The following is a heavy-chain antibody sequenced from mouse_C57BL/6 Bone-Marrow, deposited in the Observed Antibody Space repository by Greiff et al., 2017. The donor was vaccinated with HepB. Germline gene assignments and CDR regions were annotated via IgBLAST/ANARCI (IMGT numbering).Heavy chain of an antibody. Sequence: EVQLVESGGGLVKPGGSLKLSCAASGFTFSSYAMSWVRQTPEKRLEWVATISDGGSYTYYPDNVKGRFTISRDNAKNNLYLQMSHLKSEDTAMYYCARDRPPPDYWGKGTTLTVSS. CDR1: GFTFSSYA. CDR2: ISDGGSYT. V-gene: IGHV5-4*01. CDR3: ARDRPPPDY. J-gene: IGHJ2*01.